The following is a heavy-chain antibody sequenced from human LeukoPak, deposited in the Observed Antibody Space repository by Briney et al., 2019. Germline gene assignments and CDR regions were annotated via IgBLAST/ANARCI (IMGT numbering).Heavy chain of an antibody. CDR2: IYYSGST. V-gene: IGHV4-59*12. Sequence: SETLSLTCTVSGGSISSYYWSWIRRPPGKGLEWIGYIYYSGSTNYNPSLKSRVTISVDTSKNQFSLKLSSVTAADTAVYYCARSPGEGYYYYYYMDVWGKGTTVTVSS. D-gene: IGHD7-27*01. J-gene: IGHJ6*03. CDR1: GGSISSYY. CDR3: ARSPGEGYYYYYYMDV.